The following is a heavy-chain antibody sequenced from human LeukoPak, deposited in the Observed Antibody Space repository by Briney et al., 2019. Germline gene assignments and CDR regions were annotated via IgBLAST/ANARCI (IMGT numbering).Heavy chain of an antibody. CDR2: ISGSGGST. CDR3: ARGSEIVATGGGDFDY. CDR1: GGTFSSYA. J-gene: IGHJ4*02. V-gene: IGHV3-23*01. D-gene: IGHD5-12*01. Sequence: SCKASGGTFSSYAMSWVRQAPGKGLEWVSAISGSGGSTYYADSVKGRFTISRDNSKNTLYLQMNSLRAEDTAVYYCARGSEIVATGGGDFDYWGQGTLVTVSS.